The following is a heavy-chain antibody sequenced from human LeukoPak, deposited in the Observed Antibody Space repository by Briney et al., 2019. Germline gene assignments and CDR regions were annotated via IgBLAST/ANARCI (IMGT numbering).Heavy chain of an antibody. CDR3: ARAAAGTSRDY. J-gene: IGHJ4*02. D-gene: IGHD6-13*01. V-gene: IGHV3-7*04. Sequence: PGGSLRLSCAASGFSFSDYWMSWVRQAPGKGLEWVANIKHDGSDMYYVDSVKGRFTISRDNAEDSVFLQMNSLRVEDTAVYFCARAAAGTSRDYWGQGTLLTVSS. CDR1: GFSFSDYW. CDR2: IKHDGSDM.